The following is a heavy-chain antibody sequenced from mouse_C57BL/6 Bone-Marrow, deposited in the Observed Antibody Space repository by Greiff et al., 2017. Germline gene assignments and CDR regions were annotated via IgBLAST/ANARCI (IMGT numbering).Heavy chain of an antibody. D-gene: IGHD2-2*01. CDR3: ASPIYEGYDGWYFDV. Sequence: QVQLQQSGPGLVQPSQSLSITCTVSGFSFTSYGVHWVRQSPGKGLEWLGVIWSGGSTDYNAAFISRLSISKDNSKSQVFFKKNGLQADDTAIYYFASPIYEGYDGWYFDVWGTGTTVTVSS. CDR2: IWSGGST. J-gene: IGHJ1*03. V-gene: IGHV2-2*01. CDR1: GFSFTSYG.